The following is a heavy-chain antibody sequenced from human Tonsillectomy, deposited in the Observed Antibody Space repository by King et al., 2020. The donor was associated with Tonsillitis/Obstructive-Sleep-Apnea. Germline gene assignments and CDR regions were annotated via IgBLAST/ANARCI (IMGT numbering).Heavy chain of an antibody. D-gene: IGHD5-12*01. CDR1: GFTFSNYP. J-gene: IGHJ4*02. Sequence: VQLVESGGGVVQPGRSLRLSCAASGFTFSNYPMHWVRQAPGKGLEWVAIISSDGNDKYYADSVKGRFTIPRDNSKNTLFLQMDSLTGDDRALYYCARDYGYSGYDLGFDYWGQGTLVTVSS. CDR3: ARDYGYSGYDLGFDY. CDR2: ISSDGNDK. V-gene: IGHV3-30*04.